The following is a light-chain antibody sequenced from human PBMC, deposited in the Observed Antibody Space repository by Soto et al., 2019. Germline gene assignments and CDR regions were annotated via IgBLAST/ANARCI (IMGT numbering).Light chain of an antibody. CDR2: VAS. Sequence: EILMTQSPATLSVSPGERATLSCRASQSVDSNLAWYQQKPGQAPRLLIYVASTRATGIPARFSGSGSGTDFTLTISSLQPEDFATYYCQQSYSAPLTFGGGTKVDIK. CDR1: QSVDSN. V-gene: IGKV3-15*01. J-gene: IGKJ4*01. CDR3: QQSYSAPLT.